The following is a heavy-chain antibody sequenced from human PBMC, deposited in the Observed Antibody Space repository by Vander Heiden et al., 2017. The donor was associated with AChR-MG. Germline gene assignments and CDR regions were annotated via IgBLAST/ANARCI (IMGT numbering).Heavy chain of an antibody. J-gene: IGHJ5*02. Sequence: PGKGLEWIGEINHSGSTNYNPSLKSRVTISVDTYKNQFSLKLSSVTAADTAVYYCARGRLLYPWGQGTLVTVSS. V-gene: IGHV4-34*01. CDR3: ARGRLLYP. CDR2: INHSGST. D-gene: IGHD2-15*01.